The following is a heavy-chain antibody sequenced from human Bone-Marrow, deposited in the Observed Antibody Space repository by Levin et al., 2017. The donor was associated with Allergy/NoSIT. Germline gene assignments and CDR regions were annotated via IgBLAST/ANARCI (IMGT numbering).Heavy chain of an antibody. V-gene: IGHV3-21*01. D-gene: IGHD6-6*01. CDR3: ARDVTYSTSSVFDY. Sequence: GESLKISCAASGFTFSSYSMNWVRQAPGKGLEWVSSISSSSSYIYYGDSVKGRFTISRDNAKNSLYLQMNSLRAEDTAVYYCARDVTYSTSSVFDYWGQGTLVTVSS. CDR1: GFTFSSYS. J-gene: IGHJ4*02. CDR2: ISSSSSYI.